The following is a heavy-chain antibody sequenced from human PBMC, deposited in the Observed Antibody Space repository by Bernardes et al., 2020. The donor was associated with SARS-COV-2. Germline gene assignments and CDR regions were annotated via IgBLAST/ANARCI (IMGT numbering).Heavy chain of an antibody. D-gene: IGHD3-10*01. CDR3: AVNTGNFYYGVDV. V-gene: IGHV1-2*02. CDR2: ISPKSGAT. CDR1: GYTFSDYY. Sequence: ASVKVSCTASGYTFSDYYIHWLRQAPGQGLEWMGWISPKSGATNHAQKFQGRVTLTRDTSISTDYMELSSLRSDDTAMYYCAVNTGNFYYGVDVWGQGTTVTVSS. J-gene: IGHJ6*02.